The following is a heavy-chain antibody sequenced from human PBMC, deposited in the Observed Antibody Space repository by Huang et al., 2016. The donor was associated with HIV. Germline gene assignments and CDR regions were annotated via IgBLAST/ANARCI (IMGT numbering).Heavy chain of an antibody. CDR3: ARVNPGFGDLLGY. V-gene: IGHV3-7*03. J-gene: IGHJ4*02. CDR1: GFALSSYW. D-gene: IGHD3-10*01. Sequence: EVQLVESGGGLVQPGGSLTLSCAGSGFALSSYWMTWGRQTPGKGLQWVANVRQDGGEKYYMGAVKGLFTISRDNTKNSLYLQMSSLRTEDTGVYYGARVNPGFGDLLGYWGQGTLVTVSS. CDR2: VRQDGGEK.